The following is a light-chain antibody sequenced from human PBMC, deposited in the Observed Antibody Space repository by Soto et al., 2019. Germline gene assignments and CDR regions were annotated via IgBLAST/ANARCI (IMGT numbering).Light chain of an antibody. Sequence: QSALTQPASVSGSPGQSITISCAGSSSDIGAYNFVSWYQQHPGKAPRLVIYDVDNRPSGISDRFSGSKSGNTASLTISGLQAEVEADYYCASYTSNDTEMFGGGTKVTVL. J-gene: IGLJ3*02. V-gene: IGLV2-14*03. CDR3: ASYTSNDTEM. CDR1: SSDIGAYNF. CDR2: DVD.